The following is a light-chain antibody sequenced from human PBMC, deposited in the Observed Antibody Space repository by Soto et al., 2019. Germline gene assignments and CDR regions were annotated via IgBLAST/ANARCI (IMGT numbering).Light chain of an antibody. J-gene: IGLJ1*01. Sequence: QSALTQPASVSGSPGQSITISCTGTSSDVGAYNYVSWYQQHPGKAPKLMIYEFSNRPSGVSNRFSGSKSGNTASLTISGLQAEDEADYYCSSYTSSSTLYVFATGTKLTVL. V-gene: IGLV2-14*01. CDR2: EFS. CDR3: SSYTSSSTLYV. CDR1: SSDVGAYNY.